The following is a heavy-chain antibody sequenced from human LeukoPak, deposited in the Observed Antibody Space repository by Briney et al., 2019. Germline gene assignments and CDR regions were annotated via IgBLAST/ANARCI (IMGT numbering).Heavy chain of an antibody. Sequence: GESLKISCKGSGYSFTSYWIGWARQMPGKGLEWMGIIYPGDSDTRYSPSFQGQVTISADKSISTAYLQWSSLKASDTAMYYCARQGAAGKYYYYYMDVWGKGTTVTVSS. J-gene: IGHJ6*03. CDR3: ARQGAAGKYYYYYMDV. V-gene: IGHV5-51*01. CDR1: GYSFTSYW. D-gene: IGHD6-13*01. CDR2: IYPGDSDT.